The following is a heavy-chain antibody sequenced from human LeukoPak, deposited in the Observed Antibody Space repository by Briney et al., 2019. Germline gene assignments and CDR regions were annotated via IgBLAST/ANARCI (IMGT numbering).Heavy chain of an antibody. CDR3: AREKGRWLQSAYFDY. J-gene: IGHJ4*02. CDR1: GGSISSGDYY. V-gene: IGHV4-61*03. Sequence: PSETLSLTCTVSGGSISSGDYYWSWIRQPPGKGLEWIGYIYYSGSTSYNPSLKSRVTISIDTSKNHFSLKPSSVTAADTAVYYCAREKGRWLQSAYFDYWGQGTLVTVSS. D-gene: IGHD5-24*01. CDR2: IYYSGST.